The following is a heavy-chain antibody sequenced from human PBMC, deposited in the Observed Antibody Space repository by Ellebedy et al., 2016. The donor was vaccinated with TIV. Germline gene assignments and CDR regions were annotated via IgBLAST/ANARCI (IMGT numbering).Heavy chain of an antibody. CDR1: GGSFSGYY. D-gene: IGHD5-24*01. J-gene: IGHJ4*02. CDR2: INHSGST. CDR3: ARGRGRWLPQAFYFDY. V-gene: IGHV4-34*01. Sequence: MPSETLSLTCAVYGGSFSGYYWSWIRQPPGKGLEWIGEINHSGSTNYNPSLKSRVTVSVDTSKNQFSLKLSSVTAADTAVYYCARGRGRWLPQAFYFDYWGQGTLVTVSS.